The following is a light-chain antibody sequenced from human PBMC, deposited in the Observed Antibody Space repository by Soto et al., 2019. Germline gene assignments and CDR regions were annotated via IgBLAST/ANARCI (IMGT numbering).Light chain of an antibody. CDR3: QQYGGSPRT. CDR1: QSVSRY. J-gene: IGKJ1*01. Sequence: EIVVTQSQGTLSLSPGERATLSCRASQSVSRYLAWYQQKRGQAPRLLIHGASNRATGIPDRFSGSGSGTDFTLTITRLEPEDFAVYYCQQYGGSPRTFGQGTKVDI. V-gene: IGKV3-20*01. CDR2: GAS.